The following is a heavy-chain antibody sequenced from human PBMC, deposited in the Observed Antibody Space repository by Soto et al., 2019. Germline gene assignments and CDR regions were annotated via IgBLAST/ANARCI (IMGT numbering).Heavy chain of an antibody. V-gene: IGHV3-23*01. D-gene: IGHD6-13*01. Sequence: GGSLRLSCAASGFAFSRYAMTWVRRTPGKGLDWVSAITGSGGTTYYADYVKGRFTISRDNSKNTLSLQMNSLRDDDTAVYYCARGSSNWAYYFDFWGQGTLVTVSS. CDR3: ARGSSNWAYYFDF. J-gene: IGHJ4*02. CDR1: GFAFSRYA. CDR2: ITGSGGTT.